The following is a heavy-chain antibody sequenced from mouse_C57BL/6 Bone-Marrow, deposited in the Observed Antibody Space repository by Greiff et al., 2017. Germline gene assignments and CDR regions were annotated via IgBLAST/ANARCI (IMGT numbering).Heavy chain of an antibody. D-gene: IGHD2-3*01. J-gene: IGHJ3*01. Sequence: QVQLQQPGAELVRPGSSVKLSCKASGYTFTSYWMDWVKQRPGQGLEWIGNIYPSDSETHYNQKFKDKATLTVDKSSSTAYMQLSSLTSEDSAVYSCARDGYCGWFAYWGQGTLVTVSA. CDR3: ARDGYCGWFAY. V-gene: IGHV1-61*01. CDR2: IYPSDSET. CDR1: GYTFTSYW.